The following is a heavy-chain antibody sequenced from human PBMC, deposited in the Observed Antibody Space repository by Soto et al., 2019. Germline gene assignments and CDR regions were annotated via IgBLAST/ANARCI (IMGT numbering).Heavy chain of an antibody. CDR2: VGPRDGST. Sequence: QVQLVQSGAEMKRPGASVILSCKASGYIFTTYSIHWVRQTAGQGLEWMAKVGPRDGSTGYAQKFRGRVSMAWDASRCIVSIEGSSITSEDTATYYCARVRSSGREFDYCGHGIQVIVSS. V-gene: IGHV1-46*01. CDR3: ARVRSSGREFDY. CDR1: GYIFTTYS. D-gene: IGHD6-25*01. J-gene: IGHJ4*01.